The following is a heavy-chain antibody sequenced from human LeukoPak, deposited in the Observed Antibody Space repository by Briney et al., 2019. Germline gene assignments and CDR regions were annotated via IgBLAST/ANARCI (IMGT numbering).Heavy chain of an antibody. V-gene: IGHV3-30*02. CDR2: IQFDGSNK. D-gene: IGHD6-6*01. CDR1: GFIFSNYG. Sequence: GGSLRLSCVADGFIFSNYGMHWDRQAPGKGVEWLTFIQFDGSNKLYADSVKGRFSISRDNAKNTLYLQMNSLRAEDTAVYYCAKDFRGSTSSYNTYYYYYYMHVWGKGTTLTLSS. J-gene: IGHJ6*03. CDR3: AKDFRGSTSSYNTYYYYYYMHV.